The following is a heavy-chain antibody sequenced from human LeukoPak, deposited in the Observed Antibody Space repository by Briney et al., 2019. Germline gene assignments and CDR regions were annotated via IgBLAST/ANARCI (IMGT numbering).Heavy chain of an antibody. J-gene: IGHJ4*02. Sequence: GASVKVSCKASGGTFSSYAISWVRQAPGQGLEWMGRIIPILGIANYAQKFQGRVTMTTDTSTGTVYMELRSLRSDDTAVYYCARAYGGDSELDYWGQGTLVTVSS. V-gene: IGHV1-69*04. D-gene: IGHD4-23*01. CDR3: ARAYGGDSELDY. CDR2: IIPILGIA. CDR1: GGTFSSYA.